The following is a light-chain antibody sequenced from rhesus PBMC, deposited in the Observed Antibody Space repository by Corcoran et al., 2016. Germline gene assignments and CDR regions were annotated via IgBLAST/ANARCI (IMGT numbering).Light chain of an antibody. V-gene: IGLV2-32*02. CDR2: EVS. J-gene: IGLJ1*01. Sequence: QAALTQPRSVSGSPGQSVTISCTGTSSDIGGYNYVSWYQQHPGTAPKLMIYEVSKRPSGVSDRFSGSKSGNTASLTISGLQAEDVADYYCSSYAGSHTFIFGAGTRLTVL. CDR3: SSYAGSHTFI. CDR1: SSDIGGYNY.